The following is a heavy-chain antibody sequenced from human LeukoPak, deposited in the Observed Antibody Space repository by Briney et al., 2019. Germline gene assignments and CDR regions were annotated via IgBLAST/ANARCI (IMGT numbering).Heavy chain of an antibody. Sequence: PSETLSLTCTVSGGSISSGSYYWSWIRQPAGKGLEWIGRIYTSGSTNYNPSLKSRVTISVDTSKNQFSLKLSSVTAADTAVYYCARDRTDDYSNSFDYWGQGTLVTVSS. D-gene: IGHD4-11*01. CDR2: IYTSGST. CDR3: ARDRTDDYSNSFDY. V-gene: IGHV4-61*02. J-gene: IGHJ4*02. CDR1: GGSISSGSYY.